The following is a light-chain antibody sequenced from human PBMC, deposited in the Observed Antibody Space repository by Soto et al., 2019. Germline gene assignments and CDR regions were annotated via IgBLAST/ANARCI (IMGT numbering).Light chain of an antibody. CDR2: EVS. V-gene: IGLV2-14*03. CDR3: HSYTNSATRV. CDR1: SSDIGAHNY. J-gene: IGLJ2*01. Sequence: SALTQPASVSGSPGQSITISCTGTSSDIGAHNYVSWYQQHPGKVPKVIIYEVSTRPSGMSYRFSGSKSGNTASLTISGLQAEDEADYYCHSYTNSATRVFGGGTKLTVL.